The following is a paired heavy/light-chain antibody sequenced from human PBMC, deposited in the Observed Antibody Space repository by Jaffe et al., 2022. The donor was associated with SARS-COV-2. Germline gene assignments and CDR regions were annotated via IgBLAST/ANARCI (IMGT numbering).Heavy chain of an antibody. D-gene: IGHD2-2*01. Sequence: QVQLVESGGGVVQPGGSLGLSCAVSGFTLNKFAVHWVRQAPGKGLEWVAVISTDGKNEYYADSVKGRFTISRDYSKSTLFLQMSSLRAEDTAVYYCAREGVGASYAARREMDYWGQGTLVTVSS. CDR2: ISTDGKNE. CDR1: GFTLNKFA. J-gene: IGHJ4*02. V-gene: IGHV3-30*14. CDR3: AREGVGASYAARREMDY.
Light chain of an antibody. V-gene: IGLV1-40*01. CDR3: QSFDSSRV. CDR2: ANN. J-gene: IGLJ3*02. Sequence: QSVLTQPPSVSGAPGQTVTISCTGNSSNIGAGYDVHWYQQFPGTAPKLVVYANNNRPSGVPDRFSGSKSGTSATLTITGLQADDEADYYCQSFDSSRVFGGGTKLTVL. CDR1: SSNIGAGYD.